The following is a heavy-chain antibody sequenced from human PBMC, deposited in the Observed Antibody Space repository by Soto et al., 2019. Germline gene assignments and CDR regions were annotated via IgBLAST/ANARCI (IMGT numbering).Heavy chain of an antibody. CDR2: ISYDGSNK. V-gene: IGHV3-30-3*01. CDR3: ARDPDYNWRYTMVGDY. Sequence: QVQLVESGGGVVQPGRSLRLSCAASGFTFSSYAMHWVRQAPGKGLEWVAVISYDGSNKYYADSVKGRFTISRDNSKNKLYLQMESLRAEDTAVYYCARDPDYNWRYTMVGDYWGQGTLVTVSS. CDR1: GFTFSSYA. D-gene: IGHD1-1*01. J-gene: IGHJ4*02.